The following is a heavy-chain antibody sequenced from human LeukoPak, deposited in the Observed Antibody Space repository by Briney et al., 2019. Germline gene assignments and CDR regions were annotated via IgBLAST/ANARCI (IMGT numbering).Heavy chain of an antibody. D-gene: IGHD5-12*01. V-gene: IGHV4-39*01. CDR2: IYYSGST. Sequence: PSETLSLTRTVSGGSISSSSYYWGWLRHPPGKGLEWIGSIYYSGSTYYNPSLKSRVTISVDTSKNQFSLKLSSVTAADTAVYYCARQKVATGYYFDYWGQGTLVTVSS. J-gene: IGHJ4*02. CDR1: GGSISSSSYY. CDR3: ARQKVATGYYFDY.